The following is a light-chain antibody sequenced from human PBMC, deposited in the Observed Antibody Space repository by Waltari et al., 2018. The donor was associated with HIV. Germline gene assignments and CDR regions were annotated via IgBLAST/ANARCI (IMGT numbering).Light chain of an antibody. J-gene: IGKJ4*01. CDR1: QGISNY. CDR2: AAS. Sequence: DIQMTQSPSSLSASVGDRVTITCRASQGISNYLAWYQQRPGKVPKLLIYAASTLQSGVPSRFSGSGSGTDFTLTISSLQPEDVATYYCQKYNSPVTFGGGTKVDIK. CDR3: QKYNSPVT. V-gene: IGKV1-27*01.